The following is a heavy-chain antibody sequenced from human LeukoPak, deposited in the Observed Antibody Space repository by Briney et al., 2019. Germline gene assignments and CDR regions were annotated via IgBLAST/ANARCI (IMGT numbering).Heavy chain of an antibody. CDR1: GGTLSSYA. J-gene: IGHJ4*02. Sequence: SVKVSCKASGGTLSSYAISWVRQAPGQGLEWVGGIIPVFNSANSAQKFQARVSITTDESTSTAYMELSSLKSEDTAVYYCVRDQGGYLPRFTSFFDSWGQGTLVTVSS. D-gene: IGHD3-3*01. CDR3: VRDQGGYLPRFTSFFDS. CDR2: IIPVFNSA. V-gene: IGHV1-69*05.